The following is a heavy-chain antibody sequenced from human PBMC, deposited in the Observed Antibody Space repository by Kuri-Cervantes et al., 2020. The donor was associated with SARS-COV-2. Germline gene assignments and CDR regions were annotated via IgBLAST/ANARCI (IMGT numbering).Heavy chain of an antibody. CDR2: ISYDGSNK. D-gene: IGHD3-3*01. J-gene: IGHJ3*02. CDR1: GFTFSSYA. CDR3: ARTKSGYYFSAFDI. V-gene: IGHV3-30-3*01. Sequence: GGSLRLSCAASGFTFSSYAMRWVRQAPGKGLEWVAVISYDGSNKYYADSVKGRFTISRDNSKNTLYLQMNSLRAEDTAVYYCARTKSGYYFSAFDIWGQGTMVTVSS.